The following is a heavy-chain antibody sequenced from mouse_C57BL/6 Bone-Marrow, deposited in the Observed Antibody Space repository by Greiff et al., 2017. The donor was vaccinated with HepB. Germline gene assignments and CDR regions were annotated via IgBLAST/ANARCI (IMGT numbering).Heavy chain of an antibody. J-gene: IGHJ2*01. V-gene: IGHV1-81*01. D-gene: IGHD1-1*01. Sequence: QVQLQQSGAELARPGASVKLSCKASGYTFTSYGISWVKQRTGQGLEWIGEIYPRSGNTYYNEKFKGKATLTADKSSSTAYMELRSLTSEDSAVYFCAREDYYGSSYVGLDYWGQGTTLTVSS. CDR1: GYTFTSYG. CDR2: IYPRSGNT. CDR3: AREDYYGSSYVGLDY.